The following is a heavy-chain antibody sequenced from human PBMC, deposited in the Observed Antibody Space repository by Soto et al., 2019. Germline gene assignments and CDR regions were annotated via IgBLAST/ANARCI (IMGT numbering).Heavy chain of an antibody. D-gene: IGHD2-2*01. CDR2: ISGHDGNT. CDR3: EREYCSSASCYGPDF. V-gene: IGHV1-18*01. CDR1: GYSLTSYG. Sequence: QVQLVQSGAEVKMPGASVKVSCKASGYSLTSYGISWVRQAPGQGLEWMGWISGHDGNTKYTQKLQGRVTVTTDTSTSTAYMDLRSLRSDATAVYYCEREYCSSASCYGPDFWGQGTLVTVSS. J-gene: IGHJ4*02.